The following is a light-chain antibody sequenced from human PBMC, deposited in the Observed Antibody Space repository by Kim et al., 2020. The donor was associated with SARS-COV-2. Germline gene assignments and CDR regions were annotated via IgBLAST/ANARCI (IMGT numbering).Light chain of an antibody. Sequence: VTTSCTGTISNSGADFHVHCDQHRPGTAPRLIIFANENRPSGVPDRFSGSKSGTSASLAITGLQADDEGDYYCQSYDKSLGGWRIFGGGTQLTVL. J-gene: IGLJ2*01. CDR3: QSYDKSLGGWRI. CDR1: ISNSGADFH. V-gene: IGLV1-40*01. CDR2: ANE.